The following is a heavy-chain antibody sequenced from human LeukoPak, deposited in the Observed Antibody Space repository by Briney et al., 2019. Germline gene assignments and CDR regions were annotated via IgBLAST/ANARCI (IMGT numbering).Heavy chain of an antibody. J-gene: IGHJ6*03. D-gene: IGHD3-3*01. CDR1: GYTFTSYG. CDR3: AKDLCSRNPTYYDFWSGYVSENYYYYYYMDV. Sequence: ASVKVSCKASGYTFTSYGISWVRQAPGQGLEWMGWISAYNGNTNYAQKLQGRVTMTTDTSTSTAYMELRSLRSGDTAVYYCAKDLCSRNPTYYDFWSGYVSENYYYYYYMDVWGKGTTVTVSS. V-gene: IGHV1-18*01. CDR2: ISAYNGNT.